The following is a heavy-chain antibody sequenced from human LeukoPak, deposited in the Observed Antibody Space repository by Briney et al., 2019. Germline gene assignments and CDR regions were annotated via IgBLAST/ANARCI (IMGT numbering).Heavy chain of an antibody. V-gene: IGHV3-23*01. CDR1: GFTFSSYA. CDR2: ISYSGGST. J-gene: IGHJ4*02. CDR3: VKSGSGSYYNPDFAY. D-gene: IGHD3-10*01. Sequence: PGGSLRLSCAASGFTFSSYAVSWVRQTPGKGLEWVSSISYSGGSTHYADSVKGRFTISRDNSKNTLYLQMNSLRAEGTAVYYCVKSGSGSYYNPDFAYWGQGTLVTVSS.